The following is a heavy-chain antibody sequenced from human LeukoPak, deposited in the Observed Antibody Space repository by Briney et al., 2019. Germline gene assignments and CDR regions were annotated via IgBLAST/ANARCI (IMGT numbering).Heavy chain of an antibody. D-gene: IGHD6-13*01. CDR3: ARVAIAAADVDY. V-gene: IGHV4-39*07. CDR1: GGSISSSSYY. Sequence: SETLSLTCTVSGGSISSSSYYWGWIRQPPGKGLEWIGSIYYSGSTYYNPSLKSRVTISVDTSKNQFSLKLSSVTAADTAVYYCARVAIAAADVDYWGQGTLVTVSS. CDR2: IYYSGST. J-gene: IGHJ4*02.